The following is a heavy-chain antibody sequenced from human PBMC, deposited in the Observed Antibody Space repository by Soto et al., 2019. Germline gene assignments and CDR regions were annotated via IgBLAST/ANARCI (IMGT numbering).Heavy chain of an antibody. CDR1: GYTFTSYG. Sequence: QVPLVQSGAEVKKPGASVKVSCKASGYTFTSYGISWVRQAPGQGLEWMGWISAYNGNTNYAQKLQGRVTMTTNTTTSTAYMELRSLRSDDTAVYYCARDASTRYSSSLYYYYYYGMDVWGQGTTVTVSS. V-gene: IGHV1-18*01. J-gene: IGHJ6*02. CDR3: ARDASTRYSSSLYYYYYYGMDV. D-gene: IGHD6-6*01. CDR2: ISAYNGNT.